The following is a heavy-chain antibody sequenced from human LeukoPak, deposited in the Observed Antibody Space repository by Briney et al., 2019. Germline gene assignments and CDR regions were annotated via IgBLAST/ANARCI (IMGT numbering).Heavy chain of an antibody. CDR3: ARDLHYYDSSGYYYSDAFDI. Sequence: SETLSLTCTVSGGSISSYYWSWIRQPAGKGLEWIGRIYTSGSTNYNPSLKSRVTMSVDTSKNQFSLKLCSVTAADTAVYYCARDLHYYDSSGYYYSDAFDIWGQGTMVTVSS. V-gene: IGHV4-4*07. CDR2: IYTSGST. D-gene: IGHD3-22*01. J-gene: IGHJ3*02. CDR1: GGSISSYY.